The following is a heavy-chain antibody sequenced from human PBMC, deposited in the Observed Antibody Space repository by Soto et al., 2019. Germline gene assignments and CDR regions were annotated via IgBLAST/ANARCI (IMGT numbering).Heavy chain of an antibody. CDR3: ARDTCGGDVCWFDP. J-gene: IGHJ5*02. CDR1: GGSISSYY. V-gene: IGHV4-59*01. D-gene: IGHD2-21*02. CDR2: IYYSGST. Sequence: PSETLSLTCTVSGGSISSYYWSWIRQPPGKGLEWIGYIYYSGSTNYNPSLKSRVTISVDTSKNQFSLKLSSVTAADTAVYYCARDTCGGDVCWFDPWGQGTLVTSPQ.